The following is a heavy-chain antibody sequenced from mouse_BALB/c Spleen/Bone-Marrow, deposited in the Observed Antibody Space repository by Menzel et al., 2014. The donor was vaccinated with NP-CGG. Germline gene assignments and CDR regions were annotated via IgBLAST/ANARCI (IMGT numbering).Heavy chain of an antibody. CDR2: ISSGGINT. V-gene: IGHV5-12-1*01. J-gene: IGHJ4*01. Sequence: EVKVEESGGGLVKPGGSLKLSCAASGFAFSGYDMFWVRQTPEKRLEWVAYISSGGINTYYPDSVKGRFTISRDNAKNTLYLQMNSLKSEDTAMYYCARQRGYAYAMDYWGQGTSVTVSS. CDR1: GFAFSGYD. D-gene: IGHD2-2*01. CDR3: ARQRGYAYAMDY.